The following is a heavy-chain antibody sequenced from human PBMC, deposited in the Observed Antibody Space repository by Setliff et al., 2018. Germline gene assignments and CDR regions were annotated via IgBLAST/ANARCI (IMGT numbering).Heavy chain of an antibody. CDR3: ARDPIMGFYDSTGYSTLNWYFDL. CDR2: IYYSGST. Sequence: KSSETLSLTCTVSGGSISSGDYYWSWIRQPPGKGLEWIGYIYYSGSTYYNPSLKSRFRISVDTSKNQFSLKLNSVTAADTAVYYCARDPIMGFYDSTGYSTLNWYFDLWGRGTLVTVSS. D-gene: IGHD3-22*01. J-gene: IGHJ2*01. CDR1: GGSISSGDYY. V-gene: IGHV4-30-4*08.